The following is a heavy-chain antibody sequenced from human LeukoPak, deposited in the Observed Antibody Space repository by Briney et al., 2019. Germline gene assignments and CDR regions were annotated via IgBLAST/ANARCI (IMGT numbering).Heavy chain of an antibody. J-gene: IGHJ4*02. Sequence: SETLSLTCTVSGGSISSSSYYWGWIRQPPGKGLEWIGSIYYSGSTYYNPSLKSRVTISVDTSKNQFSLKLSSVTAADTAVYYCAKDHLDWGSSGWSMGYWGQGTLVTVSS. D-gene: IGHD6-19*01. CDR2: IYYSGST. CDR3: AKDHLDWGSSGWSMGY. V-gene: IGHV4-39*07. CDR1: GGSISSSSYY.